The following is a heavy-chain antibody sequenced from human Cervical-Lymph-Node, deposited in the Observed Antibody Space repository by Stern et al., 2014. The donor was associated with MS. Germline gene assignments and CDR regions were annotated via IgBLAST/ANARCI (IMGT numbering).Heavy chain of an antibody. CDR1: GGSISSYY. J-gene: IGHJ4*02. CDR2: IYYSGST. CDR3: ARTRRVSDFDY. Sequence: VQLVESGPGLVKPSETLSLTCTVSGGSISSYYWSWIRQPPGQGLEWIGYIYYSGSTNYNPSLKSRVTISVDTSKNQFSLKLSSVTAADTAVYYCARTRRVSDFDYWGQGTLVTVSS. V-gene: IGHV4-59*01. D-gene: IGHD3-22*01.